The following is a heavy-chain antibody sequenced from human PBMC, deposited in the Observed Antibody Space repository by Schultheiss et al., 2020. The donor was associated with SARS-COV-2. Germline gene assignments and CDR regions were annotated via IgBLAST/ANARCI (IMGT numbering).Heavy chain of an antibody. CDR1: GGSFSGYY. V-gene: IGHV3-11*06. CDR3: ARDDRGWFDP. J-gene: IGHJ5*02. CDR2: ISSSSSYI. Sequence: LSLTCAVYGGSFSGYYWSWIRQPPGKGLEWVSSISSSSSYIYYADSVKGRFTISRDNAKNSLYLQMNSLRAEDTAVYYCARDDRGWFDPWGQGTLVTVSS.